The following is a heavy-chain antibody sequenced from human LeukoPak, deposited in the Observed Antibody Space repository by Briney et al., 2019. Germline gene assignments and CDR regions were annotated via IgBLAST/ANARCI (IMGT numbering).Heavy chain of an antibody. CDR3: ARARKRIQLWLVDY. V-gene: IGHV3-30-3*01. J-gene: IGHJ4*02. CDR1: GFTFSSYA. D-gene: IGHD5-18*01. Sequence: PGGSLRLSCAASGFTFSSYAMHWVRQAPGKGRDWVAVISYDGSNKYYADSVKGRFTISRDNSKNTLYLQMNSLRAEDTAVYYCARARKRIQLWLVDYWGQGTLVTVSS. CDR2: ISYDGSNK.